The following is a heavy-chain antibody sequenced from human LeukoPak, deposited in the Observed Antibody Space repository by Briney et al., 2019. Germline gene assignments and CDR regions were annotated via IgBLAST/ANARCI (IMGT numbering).Heavy chain of an antibody. D-gene: IGHD2-15*01. CDR1: GGSISSYY. CDR3: ARGKWGVVVAATPTFFDY. J-gene: IGHJ4*02. Sequence: SETLSLTCTVCGGSISSYYWSWIRQPAGKGLEWIGRIYSSGSTDYNPSLKSRVTISVDTSKNQFSLKLSSVTAADTAVYYCARGKWGVVVAATPTFFDYWGQGTLVTVSS. CDR2: IYSSGST. V-gene: IGHV4-4*07.